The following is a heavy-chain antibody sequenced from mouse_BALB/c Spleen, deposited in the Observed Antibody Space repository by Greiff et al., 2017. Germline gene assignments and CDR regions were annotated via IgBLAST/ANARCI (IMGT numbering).Heavy chain of an antibody. V-gene: IGHV2-2*02. Sequence: QVQLQQSGPGLVQPSQSLSITCTVSGFSLTSYGVHWVRQSPGKGLEWLGVIWSGGSTDYNAAFITRLSISKDNSKSQVFFKMNSLQANDTAIYYCARNGGYCRYDEAWFAYWGQGTLVTVSA. J-gene: IGHJ3*01. CDR1: GFSLTSYG. D-gene: IGHD2-14*01. CDR3: ARNGGYCRYDEAWFAY. CDR2: IWSGGST.